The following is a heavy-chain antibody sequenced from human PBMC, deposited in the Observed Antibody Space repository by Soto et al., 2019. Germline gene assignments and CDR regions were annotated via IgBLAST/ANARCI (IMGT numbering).Heavy chain of an antibody. CDR3: ARTGYIGNFGLDV. D-gene: IGHD5-12*01. J-gene: IGHJ6*02. V-gene: IGHV1-18*01. Sequence: QVQLVQSGAEVKRPGASVKVSCKASGYTFRNYDGAWVRRAPGHGLEWMGWISISKGKTYYQESLQGRVTMTMDTGTTTSYMEVRSLRSDDTAVYYCARTGYIGNFGLDVWCQGTTVTVSS. CDR1: GYTFRNYD. CDR2: ISISKGKT.